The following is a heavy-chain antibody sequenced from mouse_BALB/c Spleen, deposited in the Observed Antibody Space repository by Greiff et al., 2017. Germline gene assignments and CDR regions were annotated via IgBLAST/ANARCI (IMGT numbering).Heavy chain of an antibody. Sequence: DVHLVESGGGLVKPGGSLKLSCAASGFTFSSYAMSWVRQTPEKRLEWVATISSGGSYTYYPDSVKGRFTISRDNAKNTLYLQMSSLRSEDTAMYYCARHGGLRYYFDYWGQGTTLTVSS. CDR2: ISSGGSYT. CDR1: GFTFSSYA. V-gene: IGHV5-9-3*01. CDR3: ARHGGLRYYFDY. J-gene: IGHJ2*01. D-gene: IGHD2-4*01.